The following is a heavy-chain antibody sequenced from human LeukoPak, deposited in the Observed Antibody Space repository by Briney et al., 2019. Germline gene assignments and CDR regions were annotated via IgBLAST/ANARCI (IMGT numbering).Heavy chain of an antibody. D-gene: IGHD5-24*01. Sequence: QSGGSLRLSCAASGFTFDDYAMHWVRQAPGKGLEWVSGISWNSGSIGYADSVKGRFTISRDNAKNSLYLQMNSLRAEDTALYYCAKNGRDGYNFDYWGQGTLVTASS. CDR2: ISWNSGSI. J-gene: IGHJ4*02. V-gene: IGHV3-9*01. CDR3: AKNGRDGYNFDY. CDR1: GFTFDDYA.